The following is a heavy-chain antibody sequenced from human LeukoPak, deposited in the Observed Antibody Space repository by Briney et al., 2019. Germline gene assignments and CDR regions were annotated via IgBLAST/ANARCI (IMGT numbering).Heavy chain of an antibody. D-gene: IGHD3-22*01. CDR3: ARVYYDSSGYFDP. CDR1: GYTFTDYY. CDR2: INPNSGGT. J-gene: IGHJ5*02. V-gene: IGHV1-2*02. Sequence: ASVKVSCKASGYTFTDYYIHWVRQARGQGLEWMGWINPNSGGTNYAQKFQGRVTMTRDTSISTAYMELSRLRSDDTAVYYCARVYYDSSGYFDPWGQGTLVTVSS.